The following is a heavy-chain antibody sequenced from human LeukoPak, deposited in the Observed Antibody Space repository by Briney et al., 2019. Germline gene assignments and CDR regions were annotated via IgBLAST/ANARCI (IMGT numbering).Heavy chain of an antibody. V-gene: IGHV3-9*01. J-gene: IGHJ5*02. D-gene: IGHD3-9*01. CDR3: ARTAFDWSQVGGNWFDP. Sequence: GGSLRLSCAASGFTFDDYAMHWVRQAPGKGLEWVSGISWNSGSIGYADSVKGRFTISRDNGKNSLYLQMNRLRAEDTAVYYCARTAFDWSQVGGNWFDPWGQGTLVTVSP. CDR1: GFTFDDYA. CDR2: ISWNSGSI.